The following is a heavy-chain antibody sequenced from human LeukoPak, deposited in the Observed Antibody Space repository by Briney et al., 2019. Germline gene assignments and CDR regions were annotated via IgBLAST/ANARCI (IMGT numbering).Heavy chain of an antibody. CDR2: IKTDGRST. D-gene: IGHD3-10*01. Sequence: PGGSLRLSCAASGFTFSDYWMHWVRQAPGKGLVWVSRIKTDGRSTNYADSVKGRFTISRDNAKNTLYLQMNSLRAEDTAVYYCARVPHAMVRGVIITEFYFDYWGQGTLVTVSS. J-gene: IGHJ4*02. CDR1: GFTFSDYW. V-gene: IGHV3-74*01. CDR3: ARVPHAMVRGVIITEFYFDY.